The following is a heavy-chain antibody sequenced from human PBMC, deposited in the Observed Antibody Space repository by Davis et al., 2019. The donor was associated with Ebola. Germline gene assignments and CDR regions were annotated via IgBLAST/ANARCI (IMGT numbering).Heavy chain of an antibody. Sequence: ASVKVSCKASGYTFTSYDINWVRQATGQGLEWMGWMNPNSGNTGYAQKFQGRVTMTRNTSISTAYMELSSLRSDDTAVYYCARDYDSSGYYPVWGQGTLVTVSS. CDR3: ARDYDSSGYYPV. CDR1: GYTFTSYD. D-gene: IGHD3-22*01. V-gene: IGHV1-8*01. J-gene: IGHJ4*02. CDR2: MNPNSGNT.